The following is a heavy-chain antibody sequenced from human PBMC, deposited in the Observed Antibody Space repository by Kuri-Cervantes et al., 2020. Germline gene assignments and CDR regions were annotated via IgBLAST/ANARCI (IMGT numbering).Heavy chain of an antibody. D-gene: IGHD1-26*01. Sequence: GGSLSLSCAAYGFTFSTYAMNWVRQAPGKGLEWVSAITNTGGSTYYADSVKGRFTISRDNSKNTLYLQMNSLRAEDTAAYYCAKGAGGSQRKWGQGTLVTVSS. CDR2: ITNTGGST. CDR3: AKGAGGSQRK. V-gene: IGHV3-23*01. CDR1: GFTFSTYA. J-gene: IGHJ4*02.